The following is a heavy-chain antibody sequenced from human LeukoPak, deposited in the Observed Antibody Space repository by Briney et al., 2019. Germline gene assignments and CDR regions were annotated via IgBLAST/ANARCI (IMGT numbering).Heavy chain of an antibody. V-gene: IGHV3-21*06. D-gene: IGHD6-19*01. J-gene: IGHJ4*02. CDR2: ISSGSTYI. CDR1: GFTFSHYS. Sequence: GGSLRLSCAASGFTFSHYSMSWVRQAPGKGLEWVASISSGSTYIYYADSMRGRFTISRDHAKSSLYLQMNSLTAEDTAVYYCASSGSGWSFDYWGQGTLVIVSS. CDR3: ASSGSGWSFDY.